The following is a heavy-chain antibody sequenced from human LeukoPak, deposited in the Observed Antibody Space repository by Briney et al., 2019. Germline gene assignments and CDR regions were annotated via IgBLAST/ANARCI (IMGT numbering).Heavy chain of an antibody. V-gene: IGHV4-34*01. CDR1: GGSFSGYY. J-gene: IGHJ4*02. Sequence: SETLSLTCAVYGGSFSGYYLSWIRQPPGKGLEWIGEINHSGSTNYNPSLKSRVTISVDTSKNQFSLKLSSVTAADTAVYYCASGYYSLYYWGQGTLVTVSS. CDR2: INHSGST. CDR3: ASGYYSLYY. D-gene: IGHD3-10*01.